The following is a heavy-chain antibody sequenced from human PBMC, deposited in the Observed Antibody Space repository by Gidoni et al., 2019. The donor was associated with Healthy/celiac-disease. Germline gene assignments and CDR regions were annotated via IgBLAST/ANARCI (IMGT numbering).Heavy chain of an antibody. Sequence: EVQLLESGGGLVQPGGSLRLSCAASGFTFSSYAMSWVRQAPGKGLGWVSAISGSGGSTYYADSVKGRFTISRDNSKNTLYLQMNSLRAEDTAVYYCAKDRGSSSWSFDYWGQGTLVTVSS. CDR1: GFTFSSYA. CDR2: ISGSGGST. D-gene: IGHD6-13*01. V-gene: IGHV3-23*01. J-gene: IGHJ4*02. CDR3: AKDRGSSSWSFDY.